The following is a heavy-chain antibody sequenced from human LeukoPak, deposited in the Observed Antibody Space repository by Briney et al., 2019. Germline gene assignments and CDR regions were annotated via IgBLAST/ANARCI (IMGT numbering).Heavy chain of an antibody. CDR1: GFTFSSYA. Sequence: GGSLRLSCAPSGFTFSSYAMTWVRQAPGKGLEWVSAIGDSGASTYYADSVKGRFTVSRDNSKNTLYLQMNSLRAEDTAVYYCASLRDSSSYYWGQGTLVTVSS. D-gene: IGHD6-6*01. V-gene: IGHV3-23*01. J-gene: IGHJ4*02. CDR3: ASLRDSSSYY. CDR2: IGDSGAST.